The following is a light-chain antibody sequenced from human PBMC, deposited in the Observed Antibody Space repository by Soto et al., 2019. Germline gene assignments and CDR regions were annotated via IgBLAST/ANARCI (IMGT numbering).Light chain of an antibody. V-gene: IGKV3-20*01. Sequence: EIVLTQSPGTLSLSPGDRATLSCRASQSVSSSYLAWYQQKPGLAPRLLIFGASSRATGIPDRFSGSGSGTDFTLTISRLEPEDFVVYYCQQYGSSPYTFGQGTKLEIK. CDR2: GAS. CDR1: QSVSSSY. J-gene: IGKJ2*01. CDR3: QQYGSSPYT.